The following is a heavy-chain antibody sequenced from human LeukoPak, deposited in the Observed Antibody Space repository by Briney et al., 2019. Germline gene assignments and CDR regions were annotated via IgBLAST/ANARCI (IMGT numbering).Heavy chain of an antibody. D-gene: IGHD3-10*01. CDR3: ARDLWFGELYSYFDL. Sequence: ASETLSLTCTVSGGSISSGDYYWSWIRQPPGKGLEWIGYIYYSGSTYYNPSLKSRVTISVDTSKNQFSLKLSSVTAADTAVYYCARDLWFGELYSYFDLWGRGTLVTVSS. V-gene: IGHV4-30-4*01. CDR1: GGSISSGDYY. CDR2: IYYSGST. J-gene: IGHJ2*01.